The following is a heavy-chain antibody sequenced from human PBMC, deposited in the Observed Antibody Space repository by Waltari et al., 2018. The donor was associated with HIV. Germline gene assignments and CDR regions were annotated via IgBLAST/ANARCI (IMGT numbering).Heavy chain of an antibody. J-gene: IGHJ3*02. CDR3: ARDTAMGDDAFDI. Sequence: EVQLVESGGGLIQPGGSLRLSCAASGFTVSSNYMSWVRQAPGKGLEWVSVIYSGGSTYYADSVKGRFTISRDNSKNTLYLQMNSLRAEDTAVYYCARDTAMGDDAFDIWGQGTMVTVSS. CDR2: IYSGGST. CDR1: GFTVSSNY. D-gene: IGHD5-18*01. V-gene: IGHV3-53*01.